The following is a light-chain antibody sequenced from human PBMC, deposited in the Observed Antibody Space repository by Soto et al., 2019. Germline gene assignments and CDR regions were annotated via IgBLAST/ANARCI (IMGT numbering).Light chain of an antibody. Sequence: DIQLIQSPSSLSASVGDRVTITCRANDKMSRYLNWYQQKPGKAPKLLIYAASNLQSGVPSRFSGSGSGADFILTISSLQPEDSATYYCQQYDSYPLTFGGGTKVEIK. CDR2: AAS. V-gene: IGKV1-39*01. CDR1: DKMSRY. CDR3: QQYDSYPLT. J-gene: IGKJ4*01.